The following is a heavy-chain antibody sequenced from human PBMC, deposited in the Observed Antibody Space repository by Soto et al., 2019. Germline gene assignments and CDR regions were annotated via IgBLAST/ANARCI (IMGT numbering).Heavy chain of an antibody. V-gene: IGHV3-33*01. CDR2: IWYDGSNK. CDR3: ARDHDCSGGSCYSGHYYGMDV. Sequence: GGSLTLSCAASGFTFSSDGMHWVRQAPGKGLEWVAVIWYDGSNKYYADSVKGRFTISRDNSKNTLYLQMNSLRAEDTAVYYCARDHDCSGGSCYSGHYYGMDVWGQGT. J-gene: IGHJ6*02. D-gene: IGHD2-15*01. CDR1: GFTFSSDG.